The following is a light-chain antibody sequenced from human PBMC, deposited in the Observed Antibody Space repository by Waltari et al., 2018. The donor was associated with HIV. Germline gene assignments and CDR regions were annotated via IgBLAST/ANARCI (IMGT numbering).Light chain of an antibody. J-gene: IGKJ4*01. Sequence: EILLTQSPATLSVSPGERATLSCRASQSVSNNLAWYQQKPGQAPRLLIYGASTRATCIPGRFSGSGSGTEFTLTISSLRSEDFAVYYCQQYSEWLTFGGGTKVEIK. CDR2: GAS. V-gene: IGKV3-15*01. CDR3: QQYSEWLT. CDR1: QSVSNN.